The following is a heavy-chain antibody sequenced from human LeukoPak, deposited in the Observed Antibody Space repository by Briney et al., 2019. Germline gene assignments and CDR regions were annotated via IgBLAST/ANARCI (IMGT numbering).Heavy chain of an antibody. CDR2: IYPGDSDT. J-gene: IGHJ6*02. CDR3: ARLNDFWSGYLHYGMDV. V-gene: IGHV5-51*01. CDR1: GYSFTSYW. Sequence: GESLKISCKGSGYSFTSYWIGWVRQMPGKGLEWMGIIYPGDSDTRYSPSFQGQVTISAGKSISTAYLQWSSLKASDTAMYYCARLNDFWSGYLHYGMDVWGQGTTVTVSS. D-gene: IGHD3-3*01.